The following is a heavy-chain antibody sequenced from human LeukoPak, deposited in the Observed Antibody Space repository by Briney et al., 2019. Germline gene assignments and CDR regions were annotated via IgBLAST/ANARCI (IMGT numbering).Heavy chain of an antibody. D-gene: IGHD3-22*01. J-gene: IGHJ4*02. Sequence: ASVKVSCKASGYTFTSYDINWVRQAPGQGLEWMGIINPSGGSTSYAQKFQGRVTMTRDTSTSTVYMELSGLRSEDTAVYYCARDQIVHYYDSSGYYWAFDYWGQGTLVTVSS. CDR1: GYTFTSYD. CDR2: INPSGGST. V-gene: IGHV1-46*01. CDR3: ARDQIVHYYDSSGYYWAFDY.